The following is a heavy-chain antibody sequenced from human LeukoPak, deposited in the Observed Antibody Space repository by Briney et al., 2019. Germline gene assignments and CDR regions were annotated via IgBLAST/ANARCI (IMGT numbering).Heavy chain of an antibody. Sequence: PSETLSLXCAVYGGSFSGYYWSWIRQPPGKGLEGIGEINHSGSTSYNPSLKSRVTISVDTSRNQFSLKLSSVPAADTAVYYCARVKLSHGYSYGYNPYYFDYWGQGTLVTVSS. D-gene: IGHD5-18*01. CDR1: GGSFSGYY. J-gene: IGHJ4*02. CDR3: ARVKLSHGYSYGYNPYYFDY. V-gene: IGHV4-34*01. CDR2: INHSGST.